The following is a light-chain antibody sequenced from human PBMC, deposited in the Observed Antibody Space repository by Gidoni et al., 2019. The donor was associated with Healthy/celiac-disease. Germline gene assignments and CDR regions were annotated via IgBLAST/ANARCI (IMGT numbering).Light chain of an antibody. CDR2: GVS. J-gene: IGKJ2*01. V-gene: IGKV3-20*01. Sequence: EIVLTQSPGTLSLSPGERATLSCRASQSVTSSSLAWYQQKPGQAPRLLIYGVSSRATGIPDRFSGSGSGTDFTLTISRLEPEDFAVYYCQQYGSSPSYTFXQXTKLXIK. CDR3: QQYGSSPSYT. CDR1: QSVTSSS.